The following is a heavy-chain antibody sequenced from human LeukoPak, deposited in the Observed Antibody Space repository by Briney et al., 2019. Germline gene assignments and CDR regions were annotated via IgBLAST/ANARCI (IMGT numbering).Heavy chain of an antibody. CDR3: ARDGTGIVYYYAMDV. V-gene: IGHV3-21*01. Sequence: GGSLRLSCAASGFTFSSYRMNCVRQAPGKGLEWVSSISSSSSYIYYADSVKGRFTISRDNTKNSLYLQMHSLRAEDTAVYYCARDGTGIVYYYAMDVWGQGTTVTVSS. CDR2: ISSSSSYI. CDR1: GFTFSSYR. D-gene: IGHD3/OR15-3a*01. J-gene: IGHJ6*02.